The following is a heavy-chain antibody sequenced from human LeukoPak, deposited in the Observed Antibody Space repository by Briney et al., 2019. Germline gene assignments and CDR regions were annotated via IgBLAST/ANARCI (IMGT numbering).Heavy chain of an antibody. D-gene: IGHD4-23*01. Sequence: GGSLRLSCAASGFTFSNYRMNWVRQAPGKGLEWVSCVSGSGGITYYSDSVKGRFTISRDNSKNTLYLQMNSLRAEDTAIYYCAKDDDYGGNSVSFDYWGQGTLVTVSS. V-gene: IGHV3-23*01. J-gene: IGHJ4*02. CDR1: GFTFSNYR. CDR3: AKDDDYGGNSVSFDY. CDR2: VSGSGGIT.